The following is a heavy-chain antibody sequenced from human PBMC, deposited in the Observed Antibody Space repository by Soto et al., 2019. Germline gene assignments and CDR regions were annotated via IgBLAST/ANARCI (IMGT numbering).Heavy chain of an antibody. Sequence: QVQLVQSGAEVKKPGSSVKVSCKASGGTFSSYTISWVRQAPGQGLEWMGRIIPILGIANYAQKFQGRVTITADKSTSTAYMELSSLRSEDTAVYYCARDIAAPCFDYWGQGTLVTVAS. V-gene: IGHV1-69*08. CDR1: GGTFSSYT. D-gene: IGHD6-6*01. CDR3: ARDIAAPCFDY. J-gene: IGHJ4*02. CDR2: IIPILGIA.